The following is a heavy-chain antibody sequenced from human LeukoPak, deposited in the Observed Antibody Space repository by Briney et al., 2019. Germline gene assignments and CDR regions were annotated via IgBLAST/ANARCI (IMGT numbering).Heavy chain of an antibody. Sequence: SETLSLTCAVYGGSFSGYYWSWTRQPPGKGLEWIGEINHSGSTNYNPSLKSRVTISVDTSKNQFSLKLSSVTAADTAVYYCARGVIAAAQGGWFDPWGQGTLVTVSS. J-gene: IGHJ5*02. D-gene: IGHD6-13*01. V-gene: IGHV4-34*01. CDR1: GGSFSGYY. CDR2: INHSGST. CDR3: ARGVIAAAQGGWFDP.